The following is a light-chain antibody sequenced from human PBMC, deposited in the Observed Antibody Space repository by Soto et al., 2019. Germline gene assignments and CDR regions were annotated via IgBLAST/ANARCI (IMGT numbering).Light chain of an antibody. V-gene: IGLV1-40*01. Sequence: QSVLTQSPSVSGAPGQKVTISCTGSSSNIGAGYDVHWYQQLPGAAPKLLISGNINRPSGVPDRFSGSKSGASASLAITGLQAEDEADYYCQSYDTSLNPRYVFGTGTKVTVL. CDR1: SSNIGAGYD. CDR3: QSYDTSLNPRYV. J-gene: IGLJ1*01. CDR2: GNI.